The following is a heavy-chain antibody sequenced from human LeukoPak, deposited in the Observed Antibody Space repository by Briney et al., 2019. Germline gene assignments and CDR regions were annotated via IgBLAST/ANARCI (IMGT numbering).Heavy chain of an antibody. CDR1: GFTFSSYA. J-gene: IGHJ4*02. CDR3: AKISNTVVTPFADY. Sequence: AGGSLRPSCAASGFTFSSYAMSWVRQAPGKGLEWVSAISGSGGSTYYADSVKGRFTISRDNSKNTLYLQMNSLRAEDTAVYYCAKISNTVVTPFADYWGQGTLVTVSS. V-gene: IGHV3-23*01. CDR2: ISGSGGST. D-gene: IGHD2-21*02.